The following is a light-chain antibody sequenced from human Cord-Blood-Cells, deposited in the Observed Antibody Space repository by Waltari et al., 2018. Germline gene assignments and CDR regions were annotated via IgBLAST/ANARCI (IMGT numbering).Light chain of an antibody. Sequence: DIQMTPSPSSLSASVGDRVTSTCRASQSISSYLNWYQQKPGKAPKLLIYAASSLQSGVPSRFSGSGSGTDFTLTISSLQPEDFATYYCQQSYSTPGTFGGGTKVEIK. J-gene: IGKJ4*01. CDR1: QSISSY. V-gene: IGKV1-39*01. CDR2: AAS. CDR3: QQSYSTPGT.